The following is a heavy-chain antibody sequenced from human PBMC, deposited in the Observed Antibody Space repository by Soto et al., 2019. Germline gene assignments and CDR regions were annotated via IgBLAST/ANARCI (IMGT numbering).Heavy chain of an antibody. CDR1: GFTFSNAW. J-gene: IGHJ6*02. CDR3: TTLHDYSNPHYYYGMDV. D-gene: IGHD4-4*01. CDR2: IKSKTDGGTT. V-gene: IGHV3-15*01. Sequence: NPGGSLRLSCAASGFTFSNAWMSWVRQAPGKGLEWVGRIKSKTDGGTTDYAAPVKGRFTISRDDSKNTLYLQMNSLKTEDTAVYYCTTLHDYSNPHYYYGMDVWGQGTTVTVSS.